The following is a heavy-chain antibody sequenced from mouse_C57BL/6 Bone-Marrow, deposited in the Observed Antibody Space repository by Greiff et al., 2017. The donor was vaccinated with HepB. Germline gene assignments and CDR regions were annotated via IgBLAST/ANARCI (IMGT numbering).Heavy chain of an antibody. CDR2: IHPNSGST. CDR1: GYTFTSYW. Sequence: VQLQQSGAELVKPGASVKLSCKASGYTFTSYWMHWVKQRPGQDLEWIGMIHPNSGSTNYNEKFKSKATLTVDKSSSTAYMQLSSLTSEDSAVYYCALGVRSYFDYWGQGTTLTVSS. CDR3: ALGVRSYFDY. V-gene: IGHV1-64*01. D-gene: IGHD2-1*01. J-gene: IGHJ2*01.